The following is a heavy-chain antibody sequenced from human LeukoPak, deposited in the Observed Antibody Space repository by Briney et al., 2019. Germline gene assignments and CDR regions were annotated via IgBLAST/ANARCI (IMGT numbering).Heavy chain of an antibody. CDR2: ISDSGGST. Sequence: PGGSLRLSCAASGFTFSSYAMSWFRQAPGKGLEWVSFISDSGGSTYYADSVKGRFTISRDNSKNTLYLQMSSLRAEDTAIYYCAKDASARPSDYWGPGTLVTVSS. D-gene: IGHD3-3*01. V-gene: IGHV3-23*01. J-gene: IGHJ4*02. CDR3: AKDASARPSDY. CDR1: GFTFSSYA.